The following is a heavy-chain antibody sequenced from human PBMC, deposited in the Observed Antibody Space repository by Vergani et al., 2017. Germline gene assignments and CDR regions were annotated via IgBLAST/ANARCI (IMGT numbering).Heavy chain of an antibody. CDR3: ARDGAAAGSWDFDY. V-gene: IGHV3-30*01. CDR1: GFTFSSYA. Sequence: QVQLVESGGGVVQPGRSLRLSCAASGFTFSSYAMHWVRQAPGKGLEWVAVISYDGSNKYYADSVKGRFTISRDNSKNTLYLQMNSLRAEDTAVYYCARDGAAAGSWDFDYWGQGTLVTVSS. J-gene: IGHJ4*02. D-gene: IGHD6-13*01. CDR2: ISYDGSNK.